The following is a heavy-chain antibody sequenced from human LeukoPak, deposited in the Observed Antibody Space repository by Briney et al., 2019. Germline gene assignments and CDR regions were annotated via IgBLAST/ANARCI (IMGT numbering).Heavy chain of an antibody. V-gene: IGHV1-18*01. D-gene: IGHD2-2*01. Sequence: GASVKVSCKASGYTFTSYGISWVRQAPGQGLEWMGWISAYNGNTNYAQKLQGRVTMTTDTSTSTAYMELRSLRSDDTAVYYCAREVVPAAMNEGFVVLNNWFDPWGQGTLVTVSS. CDR1: GYTFTSYG. J-gene: IGHJ5*02. CDR2: ISAYNGNT. CDR3: AREVVPAAMNEGFVVLNNWFDP.